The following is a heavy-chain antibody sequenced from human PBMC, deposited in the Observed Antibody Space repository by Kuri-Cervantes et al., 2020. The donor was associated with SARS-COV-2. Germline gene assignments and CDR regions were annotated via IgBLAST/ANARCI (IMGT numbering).Heavy chain of an antibody. V-gene: IGHV4-30-4*08. D-gene: IGHD1-26*01. CDR2: IYYSGST. J-gene: IGHJ6*03. CDR1: GGSISSGDYY. Sequence: SETLSLTCTVSGGSISSGDYYWSWIRQPPGKGLEWIGYIYYSGSTYYNPSLKSRVTISVDTSKNQVSLRLTSATAADTAVYYCARSGSYPYYYYYMDVWGKGTTVTVSS. CDR3: ARSGSYPYYYYYMDV.